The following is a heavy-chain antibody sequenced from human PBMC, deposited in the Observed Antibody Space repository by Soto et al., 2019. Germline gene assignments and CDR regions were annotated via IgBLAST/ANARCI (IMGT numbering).Heavy chain of an antibody. Sequence: PSXTLSLTCTVSGGSMSSSSYYWGWIRQPPGKGLEWIGSIYFSGSTHYNVSLTSRVTISVDTSRNQFSLKLSSVTATDTAVYYCARHVRGWQLMLDNWGQGSLVTVSS. CDR1: GGSMSSSSYY. V-gene: IGHV4-39*01. CDR3: ARHVRGWQLMLDN. D-gene: IGHD6-13*01. CDR2: IYFSGST. J-gene: IGHJ4*02.